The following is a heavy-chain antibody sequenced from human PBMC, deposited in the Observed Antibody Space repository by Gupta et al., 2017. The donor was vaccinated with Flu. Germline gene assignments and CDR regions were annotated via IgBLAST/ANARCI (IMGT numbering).Heavy chain of an antibody. CDR1: GGSISSYY. D-gene: IGHD1-26*01. CDR2: IYYSGST. CDR3: ARYRGGEGAIDY. Sequence: QVQLQESGPGLVKPSETLSLTCTVSGGSISSYYWSWIRPPPGKGLEWIGYIYYSGSTNYNPSLKSRVTISVDTSKNQFSLKLSSVTAADTAVYNCARYRGGEGAIDYWGQGTLVTVSS. V-gene: IGHV4-59*08. J-gene: IGHJ4*02.